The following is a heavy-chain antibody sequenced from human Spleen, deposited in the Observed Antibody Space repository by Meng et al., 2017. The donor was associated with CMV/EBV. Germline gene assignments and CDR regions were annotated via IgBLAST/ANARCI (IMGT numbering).Heavy chain of an antibody. CDR2: IYSGGST. CDR1: GFTFSSYE. CDR3: ARDLGYSTPFDY. J-gene: IGHJ4*02. D-gene: IGHD6-13*01. V-gene: IGHV3-53*01. Sequence: GESLKISCAASGFTFSSYEMNWVRQAPGKGLEWVSVIYSGGSTYYADSVKGRFTISRDNSKNTLYLQMNSLRAEDTAVYYCARDLGYSTPFDYWGQGTLVTVSS.